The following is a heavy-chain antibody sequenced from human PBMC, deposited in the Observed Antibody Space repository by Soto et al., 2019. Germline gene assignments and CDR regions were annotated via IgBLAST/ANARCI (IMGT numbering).Heavy chain of an antibody. CDR2: ISGSGGST. D-gene: IGHD6-6*01. J-gene: IGHJ4*02. CDR3: AKGKYSSSSPFYYFDY. Sequence: EVQLLESGGGLVQPGGSLRLSCAASGFTFSSYAMSWVRQAPGKGLEWVSAISGSGGSTYYADSVKGRFTISRDNSKNTLYLQMNSLRAEDTAVYYCAKGKYSSSSPFYYFDYWGQGTLVTVSS. V-gene: IGHV3-23*01. CDR1: GFTFSSYA.